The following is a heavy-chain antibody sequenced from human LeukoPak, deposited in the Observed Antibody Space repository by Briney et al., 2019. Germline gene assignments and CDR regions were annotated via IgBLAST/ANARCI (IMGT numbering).Heavy chain of an antibody. V-gene: IGHV3-21*01. D-gene: IGHD1-14*01. CDR3: ARDSATTGLDY. CDR2: ISSSSSYI. Sequence: GGSLRLSCAASGFTFSSYIMNWVRQAPGKGLEWVSSISSSSSYIYYADSVKGRFTISRDNAKNSLYLQMNSLRAEDTAVYYCARDSATTGLDYWGQGTLVTVSS. CDR1: GFTFSSYI. J-gene: IGHJ4*02.